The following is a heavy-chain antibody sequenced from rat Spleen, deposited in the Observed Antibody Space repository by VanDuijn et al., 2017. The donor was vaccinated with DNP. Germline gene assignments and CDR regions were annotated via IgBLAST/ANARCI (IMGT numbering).Heavy chain of an antibody. CDR1: GFSLTSYG. D-gene: IGHD1-5*01. CDR2: ISSGGDT. CDR3: SREGQPYYAMDA. V-gene: IGHV2S8*01. Sequence: QMQLKESGPGLVQPSQTLSLTCTVSGFSLTSYGVSWVRQSPGKGLEWIATISSGGDTDYNSALKSRLSISRDTSKNQVFLKMNSLQIEDTAIYFCSREGQPYYAMDAWGQGTSVTVSS. J-gene: IGHJ4*01.